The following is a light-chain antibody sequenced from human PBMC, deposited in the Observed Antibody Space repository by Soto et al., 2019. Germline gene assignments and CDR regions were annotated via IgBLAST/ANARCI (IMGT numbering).Light chain of an antibody. CDR3: AAWDDSLSAWV. CDR1: SSNIGSNS. CDR2: RNN. V-gene: IGLV1-47*01. Sequence: QSVLTQPPSASGTPGQRVTISCSGSSSNIGSNSVYWYQQLPGTAPKLLIYRNNQRPSGVPDRFSGSKSGTSVSLTISGLRSEDEADCYCAAWDDSLSAWVFGGGTQLTVL. J-gene: IGLJ3*02.